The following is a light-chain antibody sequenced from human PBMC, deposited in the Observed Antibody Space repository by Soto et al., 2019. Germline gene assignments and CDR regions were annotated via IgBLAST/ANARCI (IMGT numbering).Light chain of an antibody. CDR2: GQN. CDR3: AVCDDRLDGRV. Sequence: QSVLTQPPSASGTPGQRVTISCSGSSSNIGSNTVNWYQHLPGTAPKLLISGQNQRPSGVPDRFSGSKSGTSASLAISGLQSEDEADYYCAVCDDRLDGRVFGGGTQLTVL. J-gene: IGLJ2*01. CDR1: SSNIGSNT. V-gene: IGLV1-44*01.